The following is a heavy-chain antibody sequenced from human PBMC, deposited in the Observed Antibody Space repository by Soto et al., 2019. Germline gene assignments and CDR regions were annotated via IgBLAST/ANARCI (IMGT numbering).Heavy chain of an antibody. J-gene: IGHJ6*02. CDR2: IYPGDSDT. Sequence: RGESLKISCKGSGYSFTSYWIGWVRQMPGKGLEWMGIIYPGDSDTRYSPSFQGQVTISADKSISTAYLQWSSLKASDTAMYYCARTSSTSSFYYYYGMDVWGQGTTVTV. CDR1: GYSFTSYW. D-gene: IGHD2-2*01. V-gene: IGHV5-51*01. CDR3: ARTSSTSSFYYYYGMDV.